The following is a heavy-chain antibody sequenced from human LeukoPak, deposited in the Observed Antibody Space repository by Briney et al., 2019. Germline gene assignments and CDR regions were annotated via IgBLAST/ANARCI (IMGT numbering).Heavy chain of an antibody. CDR2: IPYDGSNK. Sequence: PGRSLRLSCEASGFTFSTYGMHWVRPAPGKGLEWITLIPYDGSNKYYDGSEKGRFTISRDNCMNTLYLQMNCLRAEDIAVYYCARYYGSGRCYYGLDVWGQGTTVTVFS. CDR3: ARYYGSGRCYYGLDV. J-gene: IGHJ6*02. CDR1: GFTFSTYG. V-gene: IGHV3-30*03. D-gene: IGHD3-10*01.